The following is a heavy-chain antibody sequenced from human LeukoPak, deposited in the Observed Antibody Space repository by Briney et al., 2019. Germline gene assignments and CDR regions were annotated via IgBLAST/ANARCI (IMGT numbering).Heavy chain of an antibody. J-gene: IGHJ5*02. D-gene: IGHD2-2*01. CDR2: IYYSGST. V-gene: IGHV4-39*01. CDR3: ARLPCSSTSCYVGLVWFDP. CDR1: GGSISSSSYY. Sequence: SETLSPTCTVPGGSISSSSYYWGWIRQPPGKGVEWIGSIYYSGSTYYNPSLKSRVTLSVDTSKNQFYLQLSSVTAADTAVYYCARLPCSSTSCYVGLVWFDPWGQGTLVTVSS.